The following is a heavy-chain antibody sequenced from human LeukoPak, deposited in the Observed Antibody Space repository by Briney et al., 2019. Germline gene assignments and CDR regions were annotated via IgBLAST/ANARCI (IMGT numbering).Heavy chain of an antibody. Sequence: GGSLRLSCAASGFTFSSYSMNWVRQAPGKGLEWVSSISSSSSYIYYADSVKGRFTISRDNAKNSLYLQMNSLRAEDTAVYYCARKRDYDFWSGYYVGEFDYWGQGTLVTVSS. CDR3: ARKRDYDFWSGYYVGEFDY. CDR1: GFTFSSYS. J-gene: IGHJ4*02. D-gene: IGHD3-3*01. V-gene: IGHV3-21*01. CDR2: ISSSSSYI.